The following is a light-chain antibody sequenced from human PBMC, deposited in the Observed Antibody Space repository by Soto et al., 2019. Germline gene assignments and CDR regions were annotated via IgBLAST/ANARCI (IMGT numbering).Light chain of an antibody. V-gene: IGKV3-15*01. CDR1: QSLSSN. J-gene: IGKJ1*01. CDR3: QQYNSWPPTWT. CDR2: GAS. Sequence: EIVLTQSPATLSLSPGERATLSCRASQSLSSNLAWYQQKPGQAPRLLIYGASTRATGIPARFSGSGSGTEFTLTISSLQSEDFAVYYCQQYNSWPPTWTFGQGTKVDIK.